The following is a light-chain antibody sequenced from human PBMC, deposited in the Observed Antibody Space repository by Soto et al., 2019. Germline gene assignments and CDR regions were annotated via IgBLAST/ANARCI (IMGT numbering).Light chain of an antibody. V-gene: IGLV2-14*01. CDR3: SSYTSSSTPFV. CDR2: EVS. CDR1: SSDVGGYNY. Sequence: QSIVTHPASVSGSPGQSITISCTGTSSDVGGYNYVSWYQQHPGKAPKLMIYEVSNRPSGVSNRFSGSKSGNTASLTISGLQAEDEADYYCSSYTSSSTPFVFGTGTKVTAL. J-gene: IGLJ1*01.